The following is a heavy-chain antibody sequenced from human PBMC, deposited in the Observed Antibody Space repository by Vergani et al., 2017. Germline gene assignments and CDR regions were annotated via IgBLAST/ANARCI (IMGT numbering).Heavy chain of an antibody. CDR3: AGESIAVATRGGPGYYYYMDV. Sequence: EVQLVESGGGLVQPGGSLRLSCAASGFTFSSYWMSWVRQAPGKGLEWVANRKQDGSEKYYVDSVKGRFTISRDNAKNSLYLQMNSLRAEDTAVYYCAGESIAVATRGGPGYYYYMDVWGKGTTVTVSS. D-gene: IGHD6-19*01. CDR2: RKQDGSEK. J-gene: IGHJ6*03. V-gene: IGHV3-7*01. CDR1: GFTFSSYW.